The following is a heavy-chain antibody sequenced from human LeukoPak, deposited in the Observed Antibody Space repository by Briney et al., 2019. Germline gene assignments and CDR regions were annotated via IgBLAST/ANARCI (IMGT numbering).Heavy chain of an antibody. J-gene: IGHJ4*02. D-gene: IGHD6-13*01. CDR3: ARHEAAALSSLDY. V-gene: IGHV4-59*08. Sequence: SETLSLTCTVSGGSISGSYWSWIRQRPGKGLEWIGYIYNSGSTNYNPSLKSRVAISVDTSKNQFSLKLSSVTAADTAVYYCARHEAAALSSLDYWGQGTLVTVSS. CDR1: GGSISGSY. CDR2: IYNSGST.